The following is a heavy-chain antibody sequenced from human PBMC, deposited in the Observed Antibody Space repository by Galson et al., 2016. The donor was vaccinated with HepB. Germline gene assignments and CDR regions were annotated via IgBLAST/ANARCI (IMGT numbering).Heavy chain of an antibody. V-gene: IGHV1-8*01. CDR1: GYTFTSYD. CDR2: MNTNSGIT. D-gene: IGHD1-26*01. CDR3: ARGPLAPYSRSLAH. Sequence: SCKAAGYTFTSYDINCVRQATGQGLEWMGWMNTNSGITGYAQSGITGYAQKFQGRVTMTRDTSINTAYLELSSLRYEDTAVYYCARGPLAPYSRSLAHWGQGTLVTVSS. J-gene: IGHJ4*02.